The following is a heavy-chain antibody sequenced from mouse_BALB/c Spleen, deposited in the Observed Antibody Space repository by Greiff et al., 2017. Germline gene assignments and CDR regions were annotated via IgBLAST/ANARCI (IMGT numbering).Heavy chain of an antibody. V-gene: IGHV1S81*02. CDR3: AREVRRGYYFDY. CDR1: GYTFTSYW. CDR2: INPSNGRT. Sequence: QVQLQQPGAELVKPGASVKLSCKASGYTFTSYWMHWVKQRPGQGLEWIGEINPSNGRTNYNEKFKSKATLTVDKSSSTAYMQLSSLTSEDSAVYDCAREVRRGYYFDYWGQGTTLTVSS. J-gene: IGHJ2*01.